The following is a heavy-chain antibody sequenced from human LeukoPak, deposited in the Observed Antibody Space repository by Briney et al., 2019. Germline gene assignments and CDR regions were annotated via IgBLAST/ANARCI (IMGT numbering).Heavy chain of an antibody. Sequence: PSETLSLTCAVYGGSFSGYYWSWIRQPPGKGLEWIGEINHSGSTNYNPSLKSRVTISVDTSKNQFSLKLSSVTAADTAVYYCARDRPGVVTPGGAFDIWGQGTMVTVSS. J-gene: IGHJ3*02. CDR1: GGSFSGYY. CDR2: INHSGST. V-gene: IGHV4-34*01. CDR3: ARDRPGVVTPGGAFDI. D-gene: IGHD3-3*01.